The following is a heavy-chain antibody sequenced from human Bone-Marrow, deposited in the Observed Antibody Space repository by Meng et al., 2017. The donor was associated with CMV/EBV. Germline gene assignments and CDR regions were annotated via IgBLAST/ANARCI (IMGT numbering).Heavy chain of an antibody. CDR2: INPNSGGT. CDR3: ARDAGRLFGVFHIDY. Sequence: ASVKVSCKASGYTFTGYYMHWVRQAPGQGLEWMGWINPNSGGTNYAQKFQGRVTMTRDTSISTAYMELSRLRSYDTAVYYCARDAGRLFGVFHIDYWGQGKLVTVSS. V-gene: IGHV1-2*02. J-gene: IGHJ4*02. CDR1: GYTFTGYY. D-gene: IGHD3-3*01.